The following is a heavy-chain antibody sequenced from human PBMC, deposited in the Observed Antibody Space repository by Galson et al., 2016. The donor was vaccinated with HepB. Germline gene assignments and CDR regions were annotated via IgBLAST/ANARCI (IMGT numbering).Heavy chain of an antibody. CDR1: GFTFSNSA. V-gene: IGHV3-30-3*01. CDR3: ARDLFSSSSFIDY. J-gene: IGHJ4*02. CDR2: ISYDGSDK. Sequence: SLRLSCAASGFTFSNSAMHWVRQAPGKGLEWLAVISYDGSDKFYADSVKGRFTISRDNSKNTLFLHLYSLRSEDTAVYYCARDLFSSSSFIDYWGQGTLVTVSS. D-gene: IGHD2-2*01.